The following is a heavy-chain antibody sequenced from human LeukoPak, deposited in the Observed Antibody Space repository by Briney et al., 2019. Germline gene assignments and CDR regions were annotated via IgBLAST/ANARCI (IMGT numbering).Heavy chain of an antibody. V-gene: IGHV3-21*01. CDR1: AFTFSSYN. J-gene: IGHJ3*02. CDR2: ISSSGTYI. CDR3: ARDLYGQWLVQDAFDI. D-gene: IGHD6-19*01. Sequence: GGSLRLSCAASAFTFSSYNMNWVRQAPGKGLEWVSSISSSGTYIYYRDSVKGRFTISRDNAKNSLYLQMNSLRAEDTAVYYCARDLYGQWLVQDAFDIWGQGTMVTVSS.